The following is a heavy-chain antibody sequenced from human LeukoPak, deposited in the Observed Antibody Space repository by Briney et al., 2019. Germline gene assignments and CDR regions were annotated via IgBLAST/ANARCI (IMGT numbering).Heavy chain of an antibody. D-gene: IGHD2-8*01. CDR2: INPDGDVT. CDR3: ARGPNHYYYMDF. J-gene: IGHJ6*03. Sequence: ASMKVSCKASGYSFTGYYIHWVRQAPGQGLEWMGWINPDGDVTKSAQKFQGRVTMTTDKSINTVFMELSGLTSDDTALYYCARGPNHYYYMDFWGKGTTVTVSS. CDR1: GYSFTGYY. V-gene: IGHV1-2*02.